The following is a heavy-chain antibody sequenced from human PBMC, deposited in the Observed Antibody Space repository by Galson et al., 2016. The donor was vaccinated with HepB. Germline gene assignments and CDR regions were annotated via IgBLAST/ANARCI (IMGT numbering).Heavy chain of an antibody. V-gene: IGHV5-51*01. J-gene: IGHJ5*02. CDR3: ARVASLRRINNWFDP. D-gene: IGHD4-17*01. CDR1: GYSFTNYW. Sequence: QSGAEVKKPGESLKISCKGSGYSFTNYWIGWVRQMPGKGLEWMGIIYPDDSDTRYSPSFHGQVTMSADKSINTAFLQWSSLKASDTAIYYCARVASLRRINNWFDPWGQGTLVTVSS. CDR2: IYPDDSDT.